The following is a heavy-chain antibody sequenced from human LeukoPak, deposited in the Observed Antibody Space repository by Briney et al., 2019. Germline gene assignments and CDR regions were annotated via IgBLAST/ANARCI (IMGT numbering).Heavy chain of an antibody. CDR1: GFPFSSYW. D-gene: IGHD5-24*01. J-gene: IGHJ4*02. CDR3: TRVGYIDEGIDY. V-gene: IGHV3-7*04. Sequence: PGGSLRLSCVASGFPFSSYWMTWVRQAPGKGLEWVANIKQDGSKKSYVGSVKGRFTISRDNAKNSLYLQMNSLRAGDTAIYYCTRVGYIDEGIDYWGQGTLVTVSS. CDR2: IKQDGSKK.